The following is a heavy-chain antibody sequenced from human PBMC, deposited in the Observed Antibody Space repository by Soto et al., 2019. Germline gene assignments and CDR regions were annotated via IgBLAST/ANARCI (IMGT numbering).Heavy chain of an antibody. CDR1: GFTFDDYT. Sequence: PGGSLRLSCAASGFTFDDYTMHWVRQAPGKGLEWVSLISWDGGSTYYADSVKGRFTISRDNSKNSLYLKMNSLRTEDTVLFYCAKDIDDSSGYLGNWGKGTLVTVSS. V-gene: IGHV3-43*01. CDR3: AKDIDDSSGYLGN. D-gene: IGHD3-22*01. J-gene: IGHJ4*02. CDR2: ISWDGGST.